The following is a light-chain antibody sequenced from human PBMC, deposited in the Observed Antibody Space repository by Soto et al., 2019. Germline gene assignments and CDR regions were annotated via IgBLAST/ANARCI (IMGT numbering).Light chain of an antibody. CDR3: CSYAATSTLV. J-gene: IGLJ3*02. Sequence: QSALTQPRSVSGSPGRSVTISCTGTDSNIGFYNFVSWYQQHPDKAPHLVIYDVNKRPSGVPDRFSGSKSGITASLTISGLQADDEADYYCCSYAATSTLVFGGGTKLTVL. CDR1: DSNIGFYNF. V-gene: IGLV2-11*01. CDR2: DVN.